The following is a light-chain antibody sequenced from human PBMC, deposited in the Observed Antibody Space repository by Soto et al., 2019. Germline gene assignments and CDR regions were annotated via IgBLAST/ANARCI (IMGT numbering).Light chain of an antibody. Sequence: QSVLAQPASVSGSPGQSITISCTGTSSDVGGYNYVSWYQHYPGKAPKLMIYEVSNRPSGVSNRFSGSKSGNTASLTISGLQTEDEADYYCTSYTSSSTRVLGTGTKVTVL. CDR2: EVS. CDR3: TSYTSSSTRV. J-gene: IGLJ1*01. V-gene: IGLV2-14*01. CDR1: SSDVGGYNY.